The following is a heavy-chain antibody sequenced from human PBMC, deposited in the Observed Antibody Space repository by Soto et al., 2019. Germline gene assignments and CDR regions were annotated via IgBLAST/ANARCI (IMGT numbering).Heavy chain of an antibody. Sequence: SETLSLTCTVSGGSISSYYWSWIRQPPGKGLEWIGYIYYSGSTNYNPSLKSRVTISVDTSKNQFSLKMSSVTAADTAVYYCAREPHYYYYGMDVWGQGTTVTVS. CDR3: AREPHYYYYGMDV. V-gene: IGHV4-59*01. J-gene: IGHJ6*02. CDR2: IYYSGST. CDR1: GGSISSYY.